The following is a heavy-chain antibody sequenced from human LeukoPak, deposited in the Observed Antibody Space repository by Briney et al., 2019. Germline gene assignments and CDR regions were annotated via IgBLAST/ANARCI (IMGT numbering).Heavy chain of an antibody. CDR1: GFIFDDYG. J-gene: IGHJ4*02. CDR3: ARWSSIKVAATENY. CDR2: ITWNGDSK. D-gene: IGHD6-19*01. V-gene: IGHV3-20*01. Sequence: PGGSLRLSCAASGFIFDDYGMTWVRQAPGKGLEWVSGITWNGDSKGYADPVKGRFTISRDNAKNSLYPQMSSLRAEDTALYHCARWSSIKVAATENYWGQGTLVTVSS.